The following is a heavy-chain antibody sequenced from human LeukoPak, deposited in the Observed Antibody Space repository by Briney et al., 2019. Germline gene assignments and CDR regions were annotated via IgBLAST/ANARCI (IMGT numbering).Heavy chain of an antibody. CDR2: IKPEGRET. J-gene: IGHJ4*02. Sequence: PGGSLRLSCAASGFTFSSYWMHWVRQAPGKGPEWVSRIKPEGRETGYADSVKGRFTISRDNAKSTVYLQMNSLRGEDTAVYYCTRENVPGAPGDWGQGTLVTVSS. D-gene: IGHD2-2*01. V-gene: IGHV3-74*01. CDR3: TRENVPGAPGD. CDR1: GFTFSSYW.